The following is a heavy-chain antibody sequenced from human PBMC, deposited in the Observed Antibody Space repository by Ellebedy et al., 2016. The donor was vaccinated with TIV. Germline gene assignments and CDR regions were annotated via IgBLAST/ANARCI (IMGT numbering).Heavy chain of an antibody. CDR2: INPSGGNT. V-gene: IGHV1-46*01. CDR3: AKDIYSVVVPGALFRH. CDR1: GYTFTSNY. J-gene: IGHJ4*02. Sequence: ASVKVSCKASGYTFTSNYMHWVRQAPGQGLEWMGIINPSGGNTNYAQKFQGRVTMTRVTSTSTLYMELSSLRSEDTAVYYCAKDIYSVVVPGALFRHWGQGTLVTVSS. D-gene: IGHD2-2*01.